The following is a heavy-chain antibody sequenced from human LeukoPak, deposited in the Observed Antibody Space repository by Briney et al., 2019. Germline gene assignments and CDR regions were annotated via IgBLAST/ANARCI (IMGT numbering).Heavy chain of an antibody. Sequence: SETLSLTCTVSCVSIRSYYWSWIRQPPGKGLEWIGYISYSGSTNYNPSLRSRVTISVDTSENHFSLKVTSVTAADTAVYYCARDRDYVGGFDPWGQGILVTVSS. J-gene: IGHJ5*02. CDR2: ISYSGST. V-gene: IGHV4-59*01. CDR1: CVSIRSYY. CDR3: ARDRDYVGGFDP. D-gene: IGHD2-21*01.